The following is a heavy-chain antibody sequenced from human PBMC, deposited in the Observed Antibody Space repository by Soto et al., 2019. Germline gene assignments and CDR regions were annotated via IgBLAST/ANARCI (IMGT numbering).Heavy chain of an antibody. J-gene: IGHJ4*02. CDR2: IYYSGST. V-gene: IGHV4-39*01. CDR3: ARYSSIAARRGIYFDY. Sequence: SETLSLSCTFSGGSISSSGDYWGWIRQPPGKGLEWIGSIYYSGSTYYNPSLKSRVTISVDTSKNQFSLKLSSVTAADTAVYYCARYSSIAARRGIYFDYWGLGTLVTVSS. D-gene: IGHD6-6*01. CDR1: GGSISSSGDY.